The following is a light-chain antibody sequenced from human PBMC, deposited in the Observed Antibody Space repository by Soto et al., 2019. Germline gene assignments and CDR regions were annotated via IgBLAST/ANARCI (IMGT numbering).Light chain of an antibody. Sequence: DIQVTQSPSSLSASVGDTVTITFDASQDIKKDLNWYQYKPGKVPNLLIYDASILKTGVPSRFSGSGSGTDFTFTISSLQPEDNATYYCQQFDTLMTFGQGTRLEIK. J-gene: IGKJ5*01. V-gene: IGKV1-33*01. CDR2: DAS. CDR1: QDIKKD. CDR3: QQFDTLMT.